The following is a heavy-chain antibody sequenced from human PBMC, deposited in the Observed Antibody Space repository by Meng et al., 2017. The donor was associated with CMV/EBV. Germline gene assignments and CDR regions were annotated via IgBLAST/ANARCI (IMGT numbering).Heavy chain of an antibody. CDR1: GFTFSSYA. Sequence: GESLKISCAASGFTFSSYAMHWVRQAPGKGLEWVAVISYDGSNKYYADSVKGRFTISRDNSKNTLYLQMNSLRAEDTAVYYCARGGATALDYWGQGTLVTVSS. J-gene: IGHJ4*02. CDR2: ISYDGSNK. V-gene: IGHV3-30*04. D-gene: IGHD5-24*01. CDR3: ARGGATALDY.